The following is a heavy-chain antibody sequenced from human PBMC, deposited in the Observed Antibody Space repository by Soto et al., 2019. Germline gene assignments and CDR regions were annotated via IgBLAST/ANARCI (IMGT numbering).Heavy chain of an antibody. V-gene: IGHV3-33*01. Sequence: GGSLRLSCAASGFTFSSYGMHWVRQAPGKGLEWVAVIWYDGSNKYYADSVKGRFTISRDNSKNTLYLQMNSLRAEDTAVYYCARDEGRSSWYLDYWGQGTLVTVSS. CDR1: GFTFSSYG. D-gene: IGHD6-13*01. J-gene: IGHJ4*02. CDR2: IWYDGSNK. CDR3: ARDEGRSSWYLDY.